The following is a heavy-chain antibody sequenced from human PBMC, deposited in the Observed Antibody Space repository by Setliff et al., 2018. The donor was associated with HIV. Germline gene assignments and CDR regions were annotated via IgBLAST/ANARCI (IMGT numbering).Heavy chain of an antibody. CDR2: IYHSGST. Sequence: LSLTCAVSGGSISSNNWWTWVRQPPGKGLEWIGEIYHSGSTNYNPSLKSRVAISVDTSKKQFSLNLSSATAADTAVYYCARRNWNYGTVYPFDIWGQGTMVTVSS. V-gene: IGHV4-4*02. CDR3: ARRNWNYGTVYPFDI. CDR1: GGSISSNNW. D-gene: IGHD1-7*01. J-gene: IGHJ3*02.